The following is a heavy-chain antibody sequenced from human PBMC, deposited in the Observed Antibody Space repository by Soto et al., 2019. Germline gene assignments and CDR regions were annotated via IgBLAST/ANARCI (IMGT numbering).Heavy chain of an antibody. V-gene: IGHV4-30-4*01. CDR1: GGSISSGDYY. D-gene: IGHD2-2*02. CDR3: ARDAWTVVRRPPISGGLDV. J-gene: IGHJ6*02. Sequence: PSETLSLTCTVSGGSISSGDYYWSWIRQAPGKGLEWIGYISNSGTAYYNPSLKSRVTISVDTSKNQFSLKLSSVTVADTAVYSCARDAWTVVRRPPISGGLDVWGPGTTVTVSS. CDR2: ISNSGTA.